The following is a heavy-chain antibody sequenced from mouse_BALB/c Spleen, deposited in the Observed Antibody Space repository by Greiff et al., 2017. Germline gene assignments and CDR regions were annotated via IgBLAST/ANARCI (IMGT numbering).Heavy chain of an antibody. CDR3: AGPPNYYGSSYEAMDY. V-gene: IGHV2-9*02. J-gene: IGHJ4*01. CDR1: GFSLTSYG. D-gene: IGHD1-1*01. CDR2: IWAGGST. Sequence: HLVESGPGLVAPSQTLSITCTVSGFSLTSYGVHWVRQPPGKGLEWLGVIWAGGSTNYNSALMSRLSISKDNSKSQVFLKMNSLQTDDTAMYYCAGPPNYYGSSYEAMDYWGQGTSVTVSS.